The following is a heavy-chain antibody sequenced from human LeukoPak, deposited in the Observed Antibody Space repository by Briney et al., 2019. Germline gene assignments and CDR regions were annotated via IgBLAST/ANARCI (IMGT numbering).Heavy chain of an antibody. CDR2: INPNSGGT. D-gene: IGHD3-10*01. CDR3: ARDRYYGSGSYFNWFDP. CDR1: GYTFTGYY. V-gene: IGHV1-2*04. J-gene: IGHJ5*02. Sequence: ASVKVSCKASGYTFTGYYMHWVRQAPGQGLEWMGWINPNSGGTNYAQKLQGWVTMTRDTSISTAYMELSRLRSDDTAVYYCARDRYYGSGSYFNWFDPWGQGTLVTVSS.